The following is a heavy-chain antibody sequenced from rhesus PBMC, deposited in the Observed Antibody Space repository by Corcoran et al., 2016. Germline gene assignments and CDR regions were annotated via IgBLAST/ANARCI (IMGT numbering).Heavy chain of an antibody. J-gene: IGHJ4*01. Sequence: EVQLVESGGGLAKPGGSLRLSCAASGLSFSDYYMYWVRQAPGKGLGWVCGISYTGVSTYYADSVKGRFTISRENAKNTLYLQMDSLSAADPAVYYCARWRVGAYFDYWGQGVLVTVSS. V-gene: IGHV3S18*01. CDR2: ISYTGVST. D-gene: IGHD1-44*02. CDR3: ARWRVGAYFDY. CDR1: GLSFSDYY.